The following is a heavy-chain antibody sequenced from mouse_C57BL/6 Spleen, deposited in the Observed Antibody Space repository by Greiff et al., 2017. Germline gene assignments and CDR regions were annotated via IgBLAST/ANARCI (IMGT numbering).Heavy chain of an antibody. Sequence: QVQLQQSGAELVRPGTSVKVSCKASGYAFTNYLIEWVKQRPGQGLEWIGVINPGSGGTNYNEKFKGKATLTADKSSSTADMQLSSLTSEDSAVYFCARSGITTVVARGPHFDYWGQGTTLTVSS. J-gene: IGHJ2*01. CDR2: INPGSGGT. D-gene: IGHD1-1*01. V-gene: IGHV1-54*01. CDR3: ARSGITTVVARGPHFDY. CDR1: GYAFTNYL.